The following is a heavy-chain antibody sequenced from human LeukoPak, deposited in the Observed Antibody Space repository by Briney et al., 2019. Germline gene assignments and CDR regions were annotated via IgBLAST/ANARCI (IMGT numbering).Heavy chain of an antibody. J-gene: IGHJ6*04. D-gene: IGHD5-12*01. CDR2: ISAYNGNT. V-gene: IGHV1-18*04. CDR1: GYTFTSYG. Sequence: ASVKVSCKASGYTFTSYGISWVRQAPGQGLEGMGWISAYNGNTNYAQKLQGRVTMTTDTSTSTAYMELRSLRSDDTAVYYCARTPPPPYSGYDGFMDVWGKGTPVTVSS. CDR3: ARTPPPPYSGYDGFMDV.